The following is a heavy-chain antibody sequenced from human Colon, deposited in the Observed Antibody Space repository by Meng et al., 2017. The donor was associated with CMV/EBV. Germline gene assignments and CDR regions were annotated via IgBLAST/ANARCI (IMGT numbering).Heavy chain of an antibody. CDR2: INPNSGGT. V-gene: IGHV1-2*02. CDR3: ARVGVVVPGATYAMDV. CDR1: GYSFTSHG. J-gene: IGHJ6*02. Sequence: ASVKVSCKASGYSFTSHGISWVRQAPGQGLEWMGWINPNSGGTNYAQKFQGRVTMTRDTSISTAYMELSRLRSDDTAVYYCARVGVVVPGATYAMDVWGQGTSVTVSS. D-gene: IGHD3-3*01.